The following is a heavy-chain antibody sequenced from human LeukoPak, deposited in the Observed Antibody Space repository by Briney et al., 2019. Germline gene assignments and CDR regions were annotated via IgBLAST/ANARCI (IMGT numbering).Heavy chain of an antibody. CDR3: ASDILTDLGGY. CDR2: IYYSGSI. Sequence: SETLSLTCTVSGGSISSYYWSWIRQPPGKGLEWIGYIYYSGSINYNPSLKSRVTISVDTSKNQFSLKLSSVTAADTAVYYCASDILTDLGGYWGQGTLVTVST. V-gene: IGHV4-59*01. CDR1: GGSISSYY. D-gene: IGHD3-9*01. J-gene: IGHJ4*02.